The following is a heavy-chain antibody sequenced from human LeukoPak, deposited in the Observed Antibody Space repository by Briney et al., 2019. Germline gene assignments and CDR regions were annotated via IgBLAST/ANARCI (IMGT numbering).Heavy chain of an antibody. J-gene: IGHJ4*02. D-gene: IGHD7-27*01. CDR3: ATGDGY. CDR1: GFTFSSYS. CDR2: IGSDSTYI. Sequence: PGGSLRLSCAASGFTFSSYSMNWVRQAPGKGPEWVSSIGSDSTYIYYTDSVKGRFTISRDNAKNSLYLQMNSLRAEDTAVYYCATGDGYWGQGTLVTVSS. V-gene: IGHV3-21*01.